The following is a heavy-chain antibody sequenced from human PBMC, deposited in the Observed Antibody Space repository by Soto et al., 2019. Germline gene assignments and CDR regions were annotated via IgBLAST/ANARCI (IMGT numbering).Heavy chain of an antibody. J-gene: IGHJ4*02. CDR3: AKDPSYYDRSAYCSIDY. Sequence: GGSLRLSCAASGFTFSSYAMSWVRQAPGKGLEWVSAISGSGGSTYYADSVKGRFTISRDNSKNTLYLQMNSLRAEDTAVYYCAKDPSYYDRSAYCSIDYWGQGSLVPVSS. CDR2: ISGSGGST. D-gene: IGHD3-22*01. CDR1: GFTFSSYA. V-gene: IGHV3-23*01.